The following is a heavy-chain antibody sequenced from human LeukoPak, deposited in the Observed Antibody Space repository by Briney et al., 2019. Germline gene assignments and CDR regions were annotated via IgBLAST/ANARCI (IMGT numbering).Heavy chain of an antibody. CDR3: AGRRYCSSTSCYGDWFDP. CDR1: GGSISSYY. Sequence: SETLSLTCTVSGGSISSYYWSWIRQPPGKGLEWIGYIYYSGSTNYNPSLKSRVTISVDTSKNQFSLKLSSVTAADTALYYCAGRRYCSSTSCYGDWFDPWGQGTLVTVSS. V-gene: IGHV4-59*08. D-gene: IGHD2-2*01. J-gene: IGHJ5*02. CDR2: IYYSGST.